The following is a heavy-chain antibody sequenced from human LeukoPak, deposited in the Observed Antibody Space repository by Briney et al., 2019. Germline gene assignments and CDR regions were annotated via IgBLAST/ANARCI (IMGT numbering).Heavy chain of an antibody. CDR3: ARARGNTYGYFEY. CDR1: GLTLSGYW. J-gene: IGHJ4*02. CDR2: INGDASST. V-gene: IGHV3-74*01. D-gene: IGHD5-18*01. Sequence: GGSLRLSCAASGLTLSGYWMHWIRQAPGKGLVWVSRINGDASSTSYADSVKGRFTISRDNAKSTLYLQMNSLRVEDTAVYYCARARGNTYGYFEYWGQGTLVTVSS.